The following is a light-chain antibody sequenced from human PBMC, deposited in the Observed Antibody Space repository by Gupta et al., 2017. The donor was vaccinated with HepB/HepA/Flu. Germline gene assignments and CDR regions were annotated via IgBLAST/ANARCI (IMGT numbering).Light chain of an antibody. CDR3: QHEDNLPST. Sequence: EIQMTQSPPSLSASVGDRVTITCQASQDIKNFLNWFQQKTGKAPQLLIYGASKLATGVPSRFSGSGSGTRFTLTISGRQREDTATYYCQHEDNLPSTFGQGTNLVI. CDR1: QDIKNF. V-gene: IGKV1-33*01. CDR2: GAS. J-gene: IGKJ2*01.